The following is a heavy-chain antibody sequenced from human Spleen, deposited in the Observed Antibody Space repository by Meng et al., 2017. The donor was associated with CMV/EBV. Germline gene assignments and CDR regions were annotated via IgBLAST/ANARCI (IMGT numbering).Heavy chain of an antibody. J-gene: IGHJ6*02. V-gene: IGHV4-38-2*02. CDR2: IYHSGST. CDR1: GYSISSGYY. CDR3: ARVRGPGLDV. Sequence: SETLSLTCTVSGYSISSGYYWGWIRQPPGKGLEWIGNIYHSGSTYYSPSLKSRVTILVDTSKNQFSLKLRSVTAADTAVYYCARVRGPGLDVWAEGPRSPSP.